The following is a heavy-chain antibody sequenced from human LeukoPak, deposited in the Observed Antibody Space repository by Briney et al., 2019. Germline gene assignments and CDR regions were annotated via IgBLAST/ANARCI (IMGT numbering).Heavy chain of an antibody. Sequence: ASVKVSCKASGGTLSTYTIHWVRRAPGQGLEGMGRVISILRTATYGQKFQGRVTITADKSTSTTYMELTDLRLQDTAFFYCARSLGRGFDYWGQGSLVTVSS. D-gene: IGHD1-26*01. J-gene: IGHJ4*02. CDR2: VISILRTA. V-gene: IGHV1-69*08. CDR1: GGTLSTYT. CDR3: ARSLGRGFDY.